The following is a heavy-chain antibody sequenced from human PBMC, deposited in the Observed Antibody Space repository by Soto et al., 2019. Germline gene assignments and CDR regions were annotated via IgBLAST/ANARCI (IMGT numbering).Heavy chain of an antibody. Sequence: GGSLSLSCAPSGFTFSNAWRNWVPQAPGKGRGWVGGIKRKTDGGKTDSDAPVKGRFTISRDDSKNTLYLQMNSLKTEDTAVYYCTTEGYVPAAITNDYWGQGTLVTVSS. V-gene: IGHV3-15*07. CDR2: IKRKTDGGKT. D-gene: IGHD2-2*01. CDR3: TTEGYVPAAITNDY. J-gene: IGHJ4*02. CDR1: GFTFSNAW.